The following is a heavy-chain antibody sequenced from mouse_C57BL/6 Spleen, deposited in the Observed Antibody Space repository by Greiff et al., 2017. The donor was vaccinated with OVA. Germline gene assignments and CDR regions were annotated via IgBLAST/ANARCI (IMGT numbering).Heavy chain of an antibody. V-gene: IGHV5-17*01. D-gene: IGHD4-1*01. Sequence: EVKLVESGGGLVKPGGSLKLSCAASGFTFSDYGMHWVRQAPEKGLEWVAYISSGSSTIYYADTVKGRFTISRDNAKNTLFLQMTSLRSEDTAMYYCARGTGTKYFDVWGTGTTVTVSS. CDR1: GFTFSDYG. J-gene: IGHJ1*03. CDR2: ISSGSSTI. CDR3: ARGTGTKYFDV.